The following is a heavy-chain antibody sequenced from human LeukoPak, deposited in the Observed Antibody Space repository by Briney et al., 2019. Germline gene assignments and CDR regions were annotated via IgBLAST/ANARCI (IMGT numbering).Heavy chain of an antibody. CDR3: AREGGSIYYYMGV. V-gene: IGHV3-21*01. CDR2: ISSSSSYI. D-gene: IGHD5-12*01. J-gene: IGHJ6*03. Sequence: GGSLRLSCAASGITFSSYAMSWVRQAPGKGLEWVSSISSSSSYIYCADSVKGRFTISRDNAKNSLYLQMNSLRAEDTAVYYCAREGGSIYYYMGVWGKGTTVTVSS. CDR1: GITFSSYA.